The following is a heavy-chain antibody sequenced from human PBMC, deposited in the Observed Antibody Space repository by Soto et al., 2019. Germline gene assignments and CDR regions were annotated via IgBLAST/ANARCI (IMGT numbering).Heavy chain of an antibody. J-gene: IGHJ4*02. D-gene: IGHD2-21*02. CDR3: AAHSYRVVTINCDY. V-gene: IGHV1-18*04. Sequence: ASVKVSCKASGYTFTSYGISWVRQAPGQGLEWMGWISAYNGNTNYAQKLQGRVTMTTDTSTSTAYMALRCLRSDDTAVYYCAAHSYRVVTINCDYRGQGTLGTVSS. CDR2: ISAYNGNT. CDR1: GYTFTSYG.